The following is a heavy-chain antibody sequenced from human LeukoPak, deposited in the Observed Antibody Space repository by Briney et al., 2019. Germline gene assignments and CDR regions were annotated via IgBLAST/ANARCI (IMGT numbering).Heavy chain of an antibody. D-gene: IGHD6-13*01. J-gene: IGHJ4*02. CDR1: GGTFSSYA. V-gene: IGHV1-69*13. Sequence: ASVKVSCKASGGTFSSYAISWVRQAPGQGLEWMGGIIPIFGTANYAQKFQGRVTITADESTCTAYMELSSLRSKDTAVYYCASLHPTDYSSSWSADYWGQGTLVTVSS. CDR3: ASLHPTDYSSSWSADY. CDR2: IIPIFGTA.